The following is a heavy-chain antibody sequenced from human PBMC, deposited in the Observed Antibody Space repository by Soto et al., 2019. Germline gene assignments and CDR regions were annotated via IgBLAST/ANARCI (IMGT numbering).Heavy chain of an antibody. CDR2: ISTYSTNT. CDR1: GEFFSTYG. Sequence: QVELVQSGAEVKNPGASVTVSCKASGEFFSTYGISWVRQAPGQGLEWMGWISTYSTNTNYAPKFQGRLLLTADTPTTTAHMELRSLRPADTAVYYCARWAGRVRDYGGPFDYWGQGALFTVSP. D-gene: IGHD4-17*01. V-gene: IGHV1-18*04. J-gene: IGHJ4*02. CDR3: ARWAGRVRDYGGPFDY.